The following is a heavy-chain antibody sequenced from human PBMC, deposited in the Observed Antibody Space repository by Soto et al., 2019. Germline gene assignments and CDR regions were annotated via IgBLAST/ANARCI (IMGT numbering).Heavy chain of an antibody. CDR2: INPSGGST. D-gene: IGHD3-10*01. J-gene: IGHJ5*02. CDR3: ARDQNGSFFSVVGKKPNRMSPWFDP. V-gene: IGHV1-46*01. Sequence: ASVKVSCKASGYTFTSYYMHWVRQAPGQGLEWMGIINPSGGSTSYAQKFQGRVTMTRDTSTSTVYMELSSLRPEDTAVYYCARDQNGSFFSVVGKKPNRMSPWFDPWGQGTLVTVSS. CDR1: GYTFTSYY.